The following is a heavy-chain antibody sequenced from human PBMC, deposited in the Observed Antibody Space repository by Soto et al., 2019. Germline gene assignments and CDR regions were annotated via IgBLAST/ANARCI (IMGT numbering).Heavy chain of an antibody. V-gene: IGHV4-59*01. CDR3: ARGKMSAYSDLSRPYFDS. CDR1: GGSISSFY. CDR2: IYYTGST. J-gene: IGHJ4*02. D-gene: IGHD2-21*01. Sequence: SETLSLTCTISGGSISSFYWSWIRQSPGKGLEWIGYIYYTGSTNYNPSLMSRVTISVDMSKNQFSLNLNSVTAADTAVYFCARGKMSAYSDLSRPYFDSWGQGTLVTVSS.